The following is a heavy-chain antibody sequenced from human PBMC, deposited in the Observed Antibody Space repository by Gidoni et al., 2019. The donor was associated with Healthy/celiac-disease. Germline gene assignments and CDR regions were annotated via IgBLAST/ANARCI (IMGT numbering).Heavy chain of an antibody. CDR1: GFTFSSYS. J-gene: IGHJ6*02. D-gene: IGHD6-13*01. V-gene: IGHV3-21*01. Sequence: EVQLVESGGGLVKPGGSLRLSCAASGFTFSSYSMNWVRQAPGKGLEWVSSISSSSSYIYYADSVKGRFTISRDNAKNSLYLQMNSLRAEDTAVYYCARGDSSSWSVSADDYYYYYGMDVWGQGTTVTVSS. CDR2: ISSSSSYI. CDR3: ARGDSSSWSVSADDYYYYYGMDV.